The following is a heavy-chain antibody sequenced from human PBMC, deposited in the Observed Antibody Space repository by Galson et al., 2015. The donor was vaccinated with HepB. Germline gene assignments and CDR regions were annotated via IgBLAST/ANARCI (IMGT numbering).Heavy chain of an antibody. J-gene: IGHJ6*02. V-gene: IGHV1-18*04. CDR2: ISGNNGDT. CDR3: ARGGGSSARGMDV. D-gene: IGHD1-26*01. CDR1: GYTFTSYD. Sequence: SVKVSCKASGYTFTSYDVSWVRQAPGQGLEWMGWISGNNGDTNYAQNLRGRVTVTTGTSTSTAYMEMRSLRSDDTAVYYCARGGGSSARGMDVWGQGTTVTVSS.